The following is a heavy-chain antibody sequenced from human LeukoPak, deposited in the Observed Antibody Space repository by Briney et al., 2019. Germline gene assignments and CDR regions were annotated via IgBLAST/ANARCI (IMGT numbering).Heavy chain of an antibody. CDR2: IYYSGST. CDR1: GGSISSSSYY. J-gene: IGHJ4*02. V-gene: IGHV4-39*01. D-gene: IGHD2-2*02. CDR3: ARRYCSSTSCYTWFDY. Sequence: SETLSLTCTVSGGSISSSSYYWGWIRQPPGKGLEWIGSIYYSGSTYYIPSLKSRVTISVDTSKNQFSLKLSSVTAADTAVYYCARRYCSSTSCYTWFDYWGQGTLVTVSS.